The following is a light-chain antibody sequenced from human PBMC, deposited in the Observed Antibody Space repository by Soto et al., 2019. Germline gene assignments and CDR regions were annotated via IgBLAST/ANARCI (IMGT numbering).Light chain of an antibody. CDR1: SSDVGAYNY. CDR3: SSYTVINTAV. CDR2: EVD. V-gene: IGLV2-14*01. Sequence: QSVLTQPASVSGSPGQSIGISCTGSSSDVGAYNYVAWYQQKPGKAPKLLIYEVDNRPSGISHRFSGSKSGNTASLTISGLQTEDEADYYCSSYTVINTAVFGGGTKVTVL. J-gene: IGLJ3*02.